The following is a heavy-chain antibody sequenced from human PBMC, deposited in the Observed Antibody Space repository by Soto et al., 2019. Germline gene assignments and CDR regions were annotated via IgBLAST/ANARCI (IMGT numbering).Heavy chain of an antibody. CDR1: GFTFSSYA. J-gene: IGHJ6*02. CDR2: ISYDGSNK. V-gene: IGHV3-30-3*01. CDR3: ARAYRSGWYSIWYYGMDV. D-gene: IGHD6-19*01. Sequence: HPGGSLRLSCAASGFTFSSYAMHWVRQAPGKGLEWVAVISYDGSNKHYADSVKGRFTISRDNSKNTLYLQMNSLRAEDTAVYYCARAYRSGWYSIWYYGMDVWGQGTTVTVSS.